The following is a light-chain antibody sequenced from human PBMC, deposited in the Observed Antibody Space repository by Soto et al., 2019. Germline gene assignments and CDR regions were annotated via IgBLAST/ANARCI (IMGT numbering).Light chain of an antibody. Sequence: DIVMTQSPDSLAVSLGERATINCKSSQSVLYSPNNKNYLAWYQQKPGQPPKLLIYWASTRECGVPDRFSGSGSGTDFTLTISSLQAEDVAVYYCQQYYSTPPTFGQGTKLEIK. V-gene: IGKV4-1*01. J-gene: IGKJ2*01. CDR3: QQYYSTPPT. CDR2: WAS. CDR1: QSVLYSPNNKNY.